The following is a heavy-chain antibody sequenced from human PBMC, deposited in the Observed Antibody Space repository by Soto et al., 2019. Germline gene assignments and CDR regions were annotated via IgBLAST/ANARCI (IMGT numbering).Heavy chain of an antibody. J-gene: IGHJ4*02. D-gene: IGHD1-7*01. CDR1: GFTFSSYG. CDR3: ATYGRAGGNCCFYSEF. V-gene: IGHV3-23*01. CDR2: SSATGAGT. Sequence: EVQLLESGGGLVQPGGSLRLSCAASGFTFSSYGMTWVRQAPGKGLEWVSFSSATGAGTYYADSVKGRFTISRDNTKNTLYLQMTSLVADDTAVYYCATYGRAGGNCCFYSEFWGQGALVIVSS.